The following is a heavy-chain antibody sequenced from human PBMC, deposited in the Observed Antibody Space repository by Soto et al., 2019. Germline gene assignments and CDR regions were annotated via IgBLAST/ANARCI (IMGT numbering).Heavy chain of an antibody. CDR3: TRHISNLGYHCYAMDD. D-gene: IGHD3-16*01. Sequence: GESLMISCKGPGYTFTGYWIGLVHQLPGKGLEGMGGIYPDYSDTRYSPSYQCHVTITVDKPTSTPYLQWNTLNAADTSMYYCTRHISNLGYHCYAMDDWGQGTTVTVSS. CDR2: IYPDYSDT. V-gene: IGHV5-51*07. CDR1: GYTFTGYW. J-gene: IGHJ6*02.